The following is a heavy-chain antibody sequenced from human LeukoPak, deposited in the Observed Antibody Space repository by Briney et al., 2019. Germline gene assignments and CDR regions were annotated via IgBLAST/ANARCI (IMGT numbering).Heavy chain of an antibody. V-gene: IGHV3-30*18. J-gene: IGHJ6*02. CDR1: GFTFSNYG. CDR3: AKVVGSYYYGMDV. CDR2: ISYDGSNK. D-gene: IGHD1-26*01. Sequence: GRSLRLSCAASGFTFSNYGMHWVSQAPGKGLEWVAVISYDGSNKYYADSVKGRFTISRDNSKTTLYVQMDSLRAEDTAVYYCAKVVGSYYYGMDVWGQGTTVTVSS.